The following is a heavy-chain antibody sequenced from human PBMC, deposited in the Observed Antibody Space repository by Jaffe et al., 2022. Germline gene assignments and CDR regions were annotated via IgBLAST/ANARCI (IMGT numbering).Heavy chain of an antibody. V-gene: IGHV3-23*01. CDR1: GFTFSSYG. Sequence: EIQLLESGGGLVQPGGSLRLSCAASGFTFSSYGLSWVRQAPEKGLEWVSLINQYGNTYYADSVTGRFTISRDNSKDTIYLQMNSLRAEDTALYYCAKRDTSGRYYFTNWGQGTLVTVSS. D-gene: IGHD6-19*01. CDR3: AKRDTSGRYYFTN. J-gene: IGHJ4*02. CDR2: INQYGNT.